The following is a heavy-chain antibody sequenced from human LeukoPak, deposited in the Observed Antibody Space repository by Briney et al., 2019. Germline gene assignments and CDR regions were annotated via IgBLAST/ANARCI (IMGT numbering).Heavy chain of an antibody. CDR2: MNPNSGNT. V-gene: IGHV1-8*01. J-gene: IGHJ6*02. CDR1: GYTFTSYD. CDR3: ARGQTPSYGMDV. Sequence: ASVKVSCKASGYTFTSYDINWVRQATGQGLEWMGWMNPNSGNTGYAQKFQGRVTMTRNTSISTAYMELRSLRSDDTAVYYCARGQTPSYGMDVWGQGTTVTVSS.